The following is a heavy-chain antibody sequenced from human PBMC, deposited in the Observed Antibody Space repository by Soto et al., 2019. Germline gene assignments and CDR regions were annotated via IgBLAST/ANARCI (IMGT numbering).Heavy chain of an antibody. CDR2: ISHNAGST. Sequence: AGGSLRLSCSASGFTFSTYAMHWVRQAPGKGLEYVSSISHNAGSTYYADSVRGRFTISRDNSKNALFLQMISLRPEDTAVYYCVKDRFIDIWGQGTMVTVSS. CDR1: GFTFSTYA. V-gene: IGHV3-64D*06. CDR3: VKDRFIDI. D-gene: IGHD3-10*01. J-gene: IGHJ3*02.